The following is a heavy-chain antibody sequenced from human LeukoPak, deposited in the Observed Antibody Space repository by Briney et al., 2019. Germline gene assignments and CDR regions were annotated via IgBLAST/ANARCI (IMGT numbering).Heavy chain of an antibody. D-gene: IGHD3-22*01. V-gene: IGHV3-23*01. CDR2: ISGSGDST. CDR1: GFTFRSYA. J-gene: IGHJ4*02. Sequence: GGSLRLSCAASGFTFRSYAMSWVRQAPGKGLEGVSAISGSGDSTYYPDSVKGRFTISRDNSKNTLYLQMNSLRAEDTAVYYCAKEFDSSGYFDYWGQGTLVTVSS. CDR3: AKEFDSSGYFDY.